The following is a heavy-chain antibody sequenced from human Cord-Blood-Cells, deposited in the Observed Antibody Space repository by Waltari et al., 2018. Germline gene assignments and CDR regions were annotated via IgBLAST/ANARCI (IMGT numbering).Heavy chain of an antibody. CDR1: GYTFTGYY. J-gene: IGHJ4*02. D-gene: IGHD1-26*01. V-gene: IGHV1-2*02. Sequence: QVQLVQSGAEVKKPGASVKVSCKASGYTFTGYYMHWVRQAPGQGLEWMGWLNPNGGGTNYAQKFQGRVTMTRDTSISTAYMELSRLRSDDTAVYYCARDGGELAPFDYWGQGTLVTVSS. CDR3: ARDGGELAPFDY. CDR2: LNPNGGGT.